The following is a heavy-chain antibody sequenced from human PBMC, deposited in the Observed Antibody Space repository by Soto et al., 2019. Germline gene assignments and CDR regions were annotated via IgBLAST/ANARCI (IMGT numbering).Heavy chain of an antibody. J-gene: IGHJ6*02. V-gene: IGHV1-2*04. CDR2: INPNSGGT. Sequence: GVSVKVCCKASGYTFTGYYMHWVRQAPGQGREWMGWINPNSGGTNYAQKFQGWVTMTRDTSISTAYMELSRLRSDDTAVYYCAMDVVVPAAMGNTTYYYYYGMDVWGQGTTVTVSS. D-gene: IGHD2-2*01. CDR1: GYTFTGYY. CDR3: AMDVVVPAAMGNTTYYYYYGMDV.